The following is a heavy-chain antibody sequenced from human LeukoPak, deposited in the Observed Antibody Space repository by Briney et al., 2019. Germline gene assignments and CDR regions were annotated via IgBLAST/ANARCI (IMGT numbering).Heavy chain of an antibody. CDR1: GFTFDDYG. CDR2: INWNGGST. Sequence: WGSLRLSCAASGFTFDDYGMSWVRQAPGKGLEWVSGINWNGGSTGYADSVKGRFTISRDNAKNSLYLQMNSLRAEDTALYYCTTARLTYYYDSSGSIDYWGQGTLVTVSS. CDR3: TTARLTYYYDSSGSIDY. J-gene: IGHJ4*02. V-gene: IGHV3-20*04. D-gene: IGHD3-22*01.